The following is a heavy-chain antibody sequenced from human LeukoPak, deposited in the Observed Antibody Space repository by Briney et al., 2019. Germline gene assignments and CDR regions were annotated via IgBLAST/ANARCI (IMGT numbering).Heavy chain of an antibody. J-gene: IGHJ4*02. Sequence: PGGSLRPSCAASGFTVSSTYMSWVRQAPGKGLEWVSVIYSAGDTYYADSVKGRFTISRDNAKNTLYLQMNSLRAEDTAVYYCANQFAYWGQGTLVTVSS. CDR2: IYSAGDT. CDR1: GFTVSSTY. V-gene: IGHV3-53*01. CDR3: ANQFAY.